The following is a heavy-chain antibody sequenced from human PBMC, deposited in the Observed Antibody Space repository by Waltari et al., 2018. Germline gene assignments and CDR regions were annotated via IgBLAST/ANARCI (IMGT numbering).Heavy chain of an antibody. CDR2: ISGPALTT. Sequence: EVRLLESGGGLQQQGVSLRLLCAASGFTFFTSAMTGVRQAPGKGLEWVSSISGPALTTFYADSVKGRFSISRDNSKKTLYLQINGLTADDTAVYYCAKVAGIAAAEFHFDFWGRGTLVTVSS. D-gene: IGHD6-13*01. J-gene: IGHJ4*02. CDR3: AKVAGIAAAEFHFDF. V-gene: IGHV3-23*01. CDR1: GFTFFTSA.